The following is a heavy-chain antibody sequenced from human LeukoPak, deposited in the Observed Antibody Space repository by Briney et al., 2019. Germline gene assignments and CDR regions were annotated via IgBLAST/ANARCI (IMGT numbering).Heavy chain of an antibody. J-gene: IGHJ4*02. CDR1: GFTVSNFY. CDR3: ARGGPDSSDYSSFDY. Sequence: GGSLRLSCAASGFTVSNFYMSWVRQAPGKGLEWVSVIHTRGTTIHADSVKGRFTVSRDNSKNILFLQMNSLRAEDTGVYYCARGGPDSSDYSSFDYWGQGTLVTVSS. V-gene: IGHV3-53*01. D-gene: IGHD3-22*01. CDR2: IHTRGTT.